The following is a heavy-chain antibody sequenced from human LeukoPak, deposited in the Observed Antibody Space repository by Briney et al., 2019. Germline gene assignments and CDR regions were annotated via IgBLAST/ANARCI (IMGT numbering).Heavy chain of an antibody. Sequence: ASVKVSCKASGYTFTGYYMHWVRRAPGQGLEWMGWINPNSGGTNYAQKFQGRVTMTRDTSISTAYMELSRLRSDDTAVYYCAREVYCSGGSCYYFDYWGQGTLVTVSS. CDR2: INPNSGGT. V-gene: IGHV1-2*02. D-gene: IGHD2-15*01. CDR3: AREVYCSGGSCYYFDY. CDR1: GYTFTGYY. J-gene: IGHJ4*02.